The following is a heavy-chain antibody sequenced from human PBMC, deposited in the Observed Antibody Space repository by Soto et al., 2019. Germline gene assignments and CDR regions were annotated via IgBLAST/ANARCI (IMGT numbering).Heavy chain of an antibody. CDR2: IYYSGST. CDR3: AGGGYCGGTSCTVNWVDP. Sequence: SETLSLTCTVSGGSISNFYWGWIRQPPGKGLEWIGYIYYSGSTNYNPSLKSRVTISVDTSKNQFSLKLSSVTAADTAVYYCAGGGYCGGTSCTVNWVDPWGQGTLVTVS. D-gene: IGHD2-2*01. V-gene: IGHV4-59*01. CDR1: GGSISNFY. J-gene: IGHJ5*02.